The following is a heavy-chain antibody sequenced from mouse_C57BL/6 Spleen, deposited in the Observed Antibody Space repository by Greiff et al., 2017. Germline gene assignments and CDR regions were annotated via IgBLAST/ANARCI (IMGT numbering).Heavy chain of an antibody. V-gene: IGHV1-69*01. CDR1: GYTFTSYW. CDR2: IDPSDSYT. J-gene: IGHJ3*01. CDR3: ARKELDYDWFAY. Sequence: VQLQQPGAELVMPGASVKLSCKASGYTFTSYWMHWVKQRPGQGLEWIGEIDPSDSYTNYNQKFKGKSTLTVDKSSSTAYMQLSSLTSEDSAVYYCARKELDYDWFAYWGQGTLVTVSA. D-gene: IGHD2-4*01.